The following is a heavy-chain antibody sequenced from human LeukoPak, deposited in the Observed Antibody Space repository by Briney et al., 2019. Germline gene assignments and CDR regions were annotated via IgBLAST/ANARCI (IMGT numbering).Heavy chain of an antibody. D-gene: IGHD3-22*01. Sequence: GGSLRLSCAASGFTFSSYAMSWVRQAPGKGLEWVSAISGSGGSTYYADSVKGRFTISRDNSKNTLYLQMNSLRAEDTAVYYCAKEKGYYYDSSGYYFDYWGQGTLVTVSS. V-gene: IGHV3-23*01. CDR1: GFTFSSYA. J-gene: IGHJ4*02. CDR3: AKEKGYYYDSSGYYFDY. CDR2: ISGSGGST.